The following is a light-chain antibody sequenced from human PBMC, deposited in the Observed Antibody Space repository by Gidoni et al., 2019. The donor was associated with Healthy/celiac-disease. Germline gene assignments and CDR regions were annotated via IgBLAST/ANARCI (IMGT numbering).Light chain of an antibody. V-gene: IGKV3-20*01. J-gene: IGKJ4*01. CDR2: GAS. CDR3: QQYGSSPLT. Sequence: IVLTPSPGTLSLSPEERATLSCRASQSVSSSYLAWYQQKPGQAPRLLIYGASSRATGIPDRFSGSGSGTDFTLTISRLEPEDFAVYYCQQYGSSPLTFGGGTKVEIK. CDR1: QSVSSSY.